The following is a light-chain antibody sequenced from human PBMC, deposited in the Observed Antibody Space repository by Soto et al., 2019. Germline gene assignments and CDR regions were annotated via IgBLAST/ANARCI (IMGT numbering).Light chain of an antibody. V-gene: IGKV3-20*01. CDR2: GAS. CDR3: QQYGSSPYT. Sequence: EVVLTQSPDTLSLSPGETATLSCRASQSVSSSYLAWYQQKPGQAPRLLIYGASSRATGIPDRFSGSGSGTDFTLTISSLEPEDFAVYYCQQYGSSPYTFGQGTRLEI. CDR1: QSVSSSY. J-gene: IGKJ5*01.